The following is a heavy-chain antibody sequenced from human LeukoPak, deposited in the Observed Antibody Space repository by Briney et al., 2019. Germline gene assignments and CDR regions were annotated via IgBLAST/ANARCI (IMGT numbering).Heavy chain of an antibody. V-gene: IGHV1-46*01. CDR3: ARRRGYCSSTSCYGYGEFDY. CDR1: GYTFTSYY. Sequence: GASVKVSCKASGYTFTSYYMHWVRQAPRQGLEWMGIINPSGGSTSYAQKFQGRVTMTRDMSTSTVYMELSSLRSEDTAVYYCARRRGYCSSTSCYGYGEFDYWGQGTLVTVSS. CDR2: INPSGGST. D-gene: IGHD2-2*01. J-gene: IGHJ4*02.